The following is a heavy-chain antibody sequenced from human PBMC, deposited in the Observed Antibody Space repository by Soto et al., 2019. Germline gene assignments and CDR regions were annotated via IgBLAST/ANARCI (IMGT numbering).Heavy chain of an antibody. Sequence: QVQLVESGGGVVQPGRSLRLSCAASGFNFRNYGMHWIRQTPGKGLEWVAVISYDGSNKYYTDSVQGRFTISRDNSKNTLYLQMNSLRAEYTAVYYCAKDSHYISGSYGGFDPWGQGTLVTVSS. V-gene: IGHV3-30*18. CDR3: AKDSHYISGSYGGFDP. CDR2: ISYDGSNK. J-gene: IGHJ5*02. D-gene: IGHD3-10*01. CDR1: GFNFRNYG.